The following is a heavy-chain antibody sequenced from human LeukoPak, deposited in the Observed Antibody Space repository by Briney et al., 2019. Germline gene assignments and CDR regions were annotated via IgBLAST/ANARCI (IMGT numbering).Heavy chain of an antibody. Sequence: GGSLRLSWAASGFTFSSYAMHWVRQAPGKGLEWVAVISYDGSNKYYADSVKGRFTISRDNSKNTLYLQMNSLRAEDTAVYYCARGHDFWSGYYSYYFDYWGQGTLVTVSS. J-gene: IGHJ4*02. D-gene: IGHD3-3*01. CDR1: GFTFSSYA. CDR2: ISYDGSNK. V-gene: IGHV3-30-3*01. CDR3: ARGHDFWSGYYSYYFDY.